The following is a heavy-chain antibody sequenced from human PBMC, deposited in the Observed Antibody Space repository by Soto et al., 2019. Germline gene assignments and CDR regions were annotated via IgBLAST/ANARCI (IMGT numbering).Heavy chain of an antibody. J-gene: IGHJ4*02. V-gene: IGHV4-39*01. CDR3: AGRAQWLVPFDY. D-gene: IGHD6-19*01. CDR2: LYYSGST. Sequence: SETLSLTCTVSGGSISSSSYYWGWIRQPPGKGLEWIGSLYYSGSTYYNPSLKSRVTISVDTSQNQFSLKLSSVTAADTAVYYCAGRAQWLVPFDYWGQGTLVTVSS. CDR1: GGSISSSSYY.